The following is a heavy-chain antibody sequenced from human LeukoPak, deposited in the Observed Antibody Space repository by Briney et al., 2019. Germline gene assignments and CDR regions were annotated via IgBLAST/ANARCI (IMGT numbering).Heavy chain of an antibody. CDR1: GYTFTSYY. V-gene: IGHV1-46*01. CDR2: INPSGGST. CDR3: ARDRRYYDSSGYPWYFDL. Sequence: GASVKVSCKASGYTFTSYYVHWVRQAPGQGLEWMGIINPSGGSTSYAQKFQGRVTMTRDTSTSTVYMELSSLRSEDTAVYYCARDRRYYDSSGYPWYFDLWGRGTLVTVSS. J-gene: IGHJ2*01. D-gene: IGHD3-22*01.